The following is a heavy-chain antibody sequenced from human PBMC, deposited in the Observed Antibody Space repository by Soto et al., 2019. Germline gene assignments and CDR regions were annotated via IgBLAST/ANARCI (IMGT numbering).Heavy chain of an antibody. CDR1: GFTFSNAW. Sequence: GGSLRLSCAASGFTFSNAWMNWVRQAPGKGLEWVGRIKSKTDGGTTDYAAPVKGRFTISRDDSKNTLYLQMNSLKTEDTAVYYCTTDYNDFWSGYYNPYYYGMDVWGQGTTVTVSS. V-gene: IGHV3-15*07. J-gene: IGHJ6*02. CDR2: IKSKTDGGTT. CDR3: TTDYNDFWSGYYNPYYYGMDV. D-gene: IGHD3-3*01.